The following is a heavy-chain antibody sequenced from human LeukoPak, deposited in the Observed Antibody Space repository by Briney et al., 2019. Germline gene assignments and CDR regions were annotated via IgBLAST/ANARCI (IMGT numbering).Heavy chain of an antibody. V-gene: IGHV4-34*01. CDR2: INHSGST. D-gene: IGHD3-10*02. Sequence: PSETLSLTCTVSGGSISGYYWSWIRQPPGKGLEWIGEINHSGSTNYNPSLKSRVTISVDTSKNQFSLKLSSVTAADTAVYYCAREGPGGGMFGELMDYWGQGTLVTVSS. CDR1: GGSISGYY. J-gene: IGHJ4*02. CDR3: AREGPGGGMFGELMDY.